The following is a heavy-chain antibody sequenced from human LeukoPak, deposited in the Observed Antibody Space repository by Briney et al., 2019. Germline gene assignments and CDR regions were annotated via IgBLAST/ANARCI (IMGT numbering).Heavy chain of an antibody. V-gene: IGHV3-74*01. Sequence: GGSLRLSCAASGLTFSSYWMHWVRQAPGKGLVWVSRINSDGSSTSYADSVKGRFTISRDNAKNTLYLQMNSLRAEDTAVYYCARANYGSGRAAFDIWGQGTMVTVSS. CDR2: INSDGSST. J-gene: IGHJ3*02. CDR3: ARANYGSGRAAFDI. CDR1: GLTFSSYW. D-gene: IGHD3-10*01.